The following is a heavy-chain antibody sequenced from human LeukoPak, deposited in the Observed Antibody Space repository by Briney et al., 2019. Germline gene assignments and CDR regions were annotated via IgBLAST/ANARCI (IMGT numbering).Heavy chain of an antibody. J-gene: IGHJ4*02. CDR2: IRWKSGSI. CDR3: AARRGAAAGTDYFDD. CDR1: GFTFDDYG. V-gene: IGHV3-9*03. Sequence: GGSLRLSCVASGFTFDDYGINWVRQAPGKGLEWVSGIRWKSGSIAYADSVKGRFTISRDSAKNSLYLQMNSLRVEDMALYYCAARRGAAAGTDYFDDWGQGTLVTVSS. D-gene: IGHD6-13*01.